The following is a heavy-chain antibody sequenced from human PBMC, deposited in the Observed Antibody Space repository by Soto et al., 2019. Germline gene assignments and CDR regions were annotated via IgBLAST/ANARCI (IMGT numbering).Heavy chain of an antibody. V-gene: IGHV3-7*01. CDR3: ARGYSGTYFDY. CDR1: GSTFSGNW. D-gene: IGHD1-26*01. CDR2: VKEVGSEK. J-gene: IGHJ4*02. Sequence: GGSLRLSCAASGSTFSGNWMSWGRQAPGKGLEWVAYVKEVGSEKYYVDSGKGRFTVTRDNDMNSLYLHVNGLRADDTSVYYCARGYSGTYFDYWGQGTLVTVSS.